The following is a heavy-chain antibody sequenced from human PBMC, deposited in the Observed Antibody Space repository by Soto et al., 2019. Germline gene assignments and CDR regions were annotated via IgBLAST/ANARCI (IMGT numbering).Heavy chain of an antibody. CDR3: ARDAGFCDDATCLCG. CDR2: VVPVLKRA. D-gene: IGHD2-15*01. Sequence: QVQLVQSGAEVKKPGSSVSISCRASGDTLTTYPINWVRQAPGQGLEWMGRVVPVLKRADYALGLQGRDTLAPDDSTHAVYMSMSSPSYGEMAVFCCARDAGFCDDATCLCGWGPGTLITVSS. CDR1: GDTLTTYP. J-gene: IGHJ4*02. V-gene: IGHV1-69*02.